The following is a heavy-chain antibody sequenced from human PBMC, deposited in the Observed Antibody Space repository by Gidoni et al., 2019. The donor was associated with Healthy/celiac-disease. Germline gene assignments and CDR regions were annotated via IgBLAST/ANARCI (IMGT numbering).Heavy chain of an antibody. Sequence: VQLVESGGGLVQPGGSLRLSCADSGFPFSSYAMSWVRQAPGKGLEWVSVISGSGGSTYYADSVKGRFTISRDNSKNTLYLQMNSLRAEDTAVYYCAKDSSNRPENFDYWGQGTLVTVSS. D-gene: IGHD4-4*01. J-gene: IGHJ4*02. CDR2: ISGSGGST. CDR1: GFPFSSYA. CDR3: AKDSSNRPENFDY. V-gene: IGHV3-23*04.